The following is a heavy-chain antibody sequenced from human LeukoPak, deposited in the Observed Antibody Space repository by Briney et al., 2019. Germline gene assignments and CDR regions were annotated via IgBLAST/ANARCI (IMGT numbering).Heavy chain of an antibody. V-gene: IGHV3-21*01. D-gene: IGHD2-15*01. J-gene: IGHJ4*02. CDR1: GFTFSSYA. CDR3: ARDRGRGY. Sequence: GGSLRLSCAASGFTFSSYAMNWVRQAPGKGLEWVSSIGSTSSYIYYADSVKGRFTISRDNAKNSLYLQMNSLRAEDTAVYYCARDRGRGYWGQGTLVTVSS. CDR2: IGSTSSYI.